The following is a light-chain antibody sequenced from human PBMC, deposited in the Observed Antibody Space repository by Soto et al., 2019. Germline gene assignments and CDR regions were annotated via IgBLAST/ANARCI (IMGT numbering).Light chain of an antibody. CDR1: QSVSSSY. V-gene: IGKV3-20*01. J-gene: IGKJ1*01. CDR3: QQYGSSPSWT. CDR2: GAS. Sequence: EIVLTQSPGTLSLSPGERATLSCRAIQSVSSSYLAWYQQKPGQAPRLLIYGASSRATGIPDRFSGNGSGTDFTLTISRLEPEDFAVYYCQQYGSSPSWTFGQGTKVDIK.